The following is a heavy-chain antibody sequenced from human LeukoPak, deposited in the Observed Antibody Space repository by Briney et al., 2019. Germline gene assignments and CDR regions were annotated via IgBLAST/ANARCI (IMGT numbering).Heavy chain of an antibody. CDR1: GGTFSSYA. V-gene: IGHV1-69*05. CDR3: AKTYYYDSSGRKGYFQH. J-gene: IGHJ1*01. CDR2: IIPIFGTA. Sequence: ASVKVSCKASGGTFSSYAISWVRQAPGQGLEWMGRIIPIFGTANYAQKLQGRVTITTDESTSTAYMELSSLRSEDTAVYYCAKTYYYDSSGRKGYFQHWGQGTLVTVSS. D-gene: IGHD3-22*01.